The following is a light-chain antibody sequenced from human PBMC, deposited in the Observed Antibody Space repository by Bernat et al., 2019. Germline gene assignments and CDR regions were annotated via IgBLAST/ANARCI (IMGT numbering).Light chain of an antibody. CDR2: RNN. J-gene: IGLJ1*01. V-gene: IGLV10-54*04. CDR3: SAWDSSLSAYV. Sequence: QAGLTQPPSVSKDLRQTATLTCTGNSINVGNQGAAWLQQHQGHPPKLLSHRNNNRPSGISERFSASRSGNTASLTITGLQPEDEADYYCSAWDSSLSAYVFGTGTKVTVL. CDR1: SINVGNQG.